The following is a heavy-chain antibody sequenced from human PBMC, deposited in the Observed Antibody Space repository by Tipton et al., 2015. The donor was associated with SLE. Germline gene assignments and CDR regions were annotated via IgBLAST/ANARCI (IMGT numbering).Heavy chain of an antibody. Sequence: LRLSCAVYGGSFSGYFWSWIRQPPGRGLEWIGEINHSGSTNYNPSLKSRVTISIDTSKNHFSLNLTSVTAADTAVYYCARIPAVAGTGVAYWGQGTLVTVSS. D-gene: IGHD6-19*01. CDR1: GGSFSGYF. CDR3: ARIPAVAGTGVAY. CDR2: INHSGST. V-gene: IGHV4-34*01. J-gene: IGHJ4*02.